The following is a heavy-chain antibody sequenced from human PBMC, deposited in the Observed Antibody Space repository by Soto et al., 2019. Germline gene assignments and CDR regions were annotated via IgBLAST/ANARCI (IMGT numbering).Heavy chain of an antibody. Sequence: PSETLSLTCTVSGGSISSYYWGWIRQPPGKGLEWIGSIYYSGSTYYNPSLKSRVAISVDTSKNQFSLKLSSMTAADAAVYYCATHQGYYGSGSYCFDYWGLGTQVTVSS. CDR3: ATHQGYYGSGSYCFDY. J-gene: IGHJ4*02. D-gene: IGHD3-10*01. V-gene: IGHV4-39*01. CDR1: GGSISSYY. CDR2: IYYSGST.